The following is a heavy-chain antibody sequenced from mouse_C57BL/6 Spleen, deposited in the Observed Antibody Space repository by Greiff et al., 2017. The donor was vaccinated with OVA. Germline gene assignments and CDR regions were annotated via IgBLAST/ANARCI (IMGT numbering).Heavy chain of an antibody. CDR2: IYPGDGDT. V-gene: IGHV1-82*01. J-gene: IGHJ2*01. CDR3: ASGYDTEVDY. D-gene: IGHD2-2*01. CDR1: GYAFSSSW. Sequence: VKLQESGPELVKPGASVKISCKASGYAFSSSWMNWVKQRPGKGLEWIGRIYPGDGDTNYNGKFKGKATLTADKSSSTAYMQLSSLTSEDSAVYFCASGYDTEVDYWGQGTTLTVSS.